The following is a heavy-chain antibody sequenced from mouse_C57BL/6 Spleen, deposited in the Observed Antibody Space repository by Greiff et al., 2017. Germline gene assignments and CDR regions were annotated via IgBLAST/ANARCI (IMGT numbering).Heavy chain of an antibody. Sequence: VQLQQSGAELVKPGASVKISCKASGYAFSSYWMNWVQQRPGKGLEWIGKIYSGDGDTNYNGKFKGKATLTADKTSSTAYMQLSSLTSEDSAVYCCARGGTSFDYWGQGTTLKVSS. J-gene: IGHJ2*01. V-gene: IGHV1-80*01. CDR2: IYSGDGDT. CDR3: ARGGTSFDY. CDR1: GYAFSSYW.